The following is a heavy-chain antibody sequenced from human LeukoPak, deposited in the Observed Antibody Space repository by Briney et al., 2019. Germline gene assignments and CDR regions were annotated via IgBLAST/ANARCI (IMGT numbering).Heavy chain of an antibody. CDR2: INHSGST. Sequence: SETLSLTCAVYGGSFSGYYWSWIRQPPGKGLEWIGEINHSGSTNYNPSLKSRVTISVDTSKNQFSLKLSSVTAADTAVYYCARLGPRRYCSSTSCYKISTGLDPWGQGTLVTVSS. V-gene: IGHV4-34*01. CDR1: GGSFSGYY. J-gene: IGHJ5*02. D-gene: IGHD2-2*02. CDR3: ARLGPRRYCSSTSCYKISTGLDP.